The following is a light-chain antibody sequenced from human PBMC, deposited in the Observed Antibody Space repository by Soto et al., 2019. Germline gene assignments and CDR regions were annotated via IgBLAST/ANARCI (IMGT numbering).Light chain of an antibody. J-gene: IGKJ4*01. Sequence: EIVLTQSPGTLSLSPGERATLSCRASQSVTSGYLAWYQQRPGQAPRLLIHVTSSRATGIPDRFSGRGSGTDFTLTVNRLEPGDFAVYYCQQYCSSLTFGGGTKVEI. CDR1: QSVTSGY. V-gene: IGKV3-20*01. CDR2: VTS. CDR3: QQYCSSLT.